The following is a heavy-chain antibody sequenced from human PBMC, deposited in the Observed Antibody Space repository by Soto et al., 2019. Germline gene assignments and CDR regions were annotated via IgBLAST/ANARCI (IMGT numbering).Heavy chain of an antibody. V-gene: IGHV4-59*01. CDR1: GCSISSYY. D-gene: IGHD5-12*01. J-gene: IGHJ4*02. CDR2: IYYSGST. CDR3: ASQIREYSGYGLEYYFDY. Sequence: PSETLSLTCTVSGCSISSYYWSWIRQPPGKGLEWIGYIYYSGSTNYNPSLKSRVTISVDTYKNQFSLKLSSVTAADTAVYYCASQIREYSGYGLEYYFDYCGQGTLVTVSS.